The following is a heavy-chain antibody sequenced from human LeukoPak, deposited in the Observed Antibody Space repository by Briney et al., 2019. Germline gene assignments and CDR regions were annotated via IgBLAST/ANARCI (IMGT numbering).Heavy chain of an antibody. D-gene: IGHD1-26*01. V-gene: IGHV3-23*01. CDR3: AKNLLGSAAFSWYFDL. CDR2: ITGSGGST. CDR1: GLTFSNYG. J-gene: IGHJ2*01. Sequence: PGGSLRLSCAASGLTFSNYGMSWVRQAPGEGLEWVSSITGSGGSTCVDSVQGRFTISRDNSKNALYLQMSSLRAEDTAVYYCAKNLLGSAAFSWYFDLWGRGTLVTVSS.